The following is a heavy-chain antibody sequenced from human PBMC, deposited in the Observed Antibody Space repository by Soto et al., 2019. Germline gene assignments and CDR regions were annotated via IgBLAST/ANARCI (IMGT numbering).Heavy chain of an antibody. V-gene: IGHV3-23*01. CDR2: ISAGGGST. CDR1: EFTVSSYA. Sequence: GGSLRLSCAASEFTVSSYAMSWVRQAPGKGLEWVSAISAGGGSTSYADSVKGRFTISRVNSTNTLYLQMNSLRPDDTAVYYCAKSNQAGGQWLVQVPMDVWGQGTTVTVSS. J-gene: IGHJ6*02. D-gene: IGHD6-19*01. CDR3: AKSNQAGGQWLVQVPMDV.